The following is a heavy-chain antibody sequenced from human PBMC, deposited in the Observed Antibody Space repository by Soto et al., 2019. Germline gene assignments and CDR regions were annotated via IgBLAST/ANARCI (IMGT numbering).Heavy chain of an antibody. J-gene: IGHJ4*02. CDR3: AREQAIFGVVTLYYFDY. CDR1: GFTFSSYS. CDR2: ISSSSSTI. D-gene: IGHD3-3*01. Sequence: GGSLRLSCAASGFTFSSYSMNWVRQAPGKGLEWVSYISSSSSTIYYADSVKGRFTISRDNAKNSLYLQMNSLRDEDTAVYYCAREQAIFGVVTLYYFDYWGQGTLVTVSS. V-gene: IGHV3-48*02.